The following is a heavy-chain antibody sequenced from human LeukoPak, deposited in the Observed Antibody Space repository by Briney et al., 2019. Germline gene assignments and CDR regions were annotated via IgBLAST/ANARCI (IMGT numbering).Heavy chain of an antibody. Sequence: PSETLSLTCAVYGGSFSGYYWGWIRQPPGKGLEWIGEITHSGSTNYNPSLKSRVTVSVDTSKNQFSLKLSSVTAADTAVYYCAREKNGGSYSAFDYWGQGTLVTVSS. J-gene: IGHJ4*02. D-gene: IGHD1-26*01. V-gene: IGHV4-34*01. CDR1: GGSFSGYY. CDR2: ITHSGST. CDR3: AREKNGGSYSAFDY.